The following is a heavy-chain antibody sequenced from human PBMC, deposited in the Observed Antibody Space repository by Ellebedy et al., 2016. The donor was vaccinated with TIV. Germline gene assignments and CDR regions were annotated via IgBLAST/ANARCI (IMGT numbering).Heavy chain of an antibody. V-gene: IGHV1-2*02. CDR3: ARAGSSSWFYPFDY. CDR1: GYTFTGYY. J-gene: IGHJ4*02. Sequence: ASVKVSCKASGYTFTGYYMHWVRQAPGQGLEWMGWINPNSGGTNYAQKFQGRVTMTTDTSISTAYMELSRLRSDDTAVDYCARAGSSSWFYPFDYWGQGTLVTVSS. D-gene: IGHD6-13*01. CDR2: INPNSGGT.